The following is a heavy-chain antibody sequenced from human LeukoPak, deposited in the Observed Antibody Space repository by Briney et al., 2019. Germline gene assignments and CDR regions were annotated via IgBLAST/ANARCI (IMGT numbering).Heavy chain of an antibody. V-gene: IGHV3-49*04. CDR3: SRGIEGTAAAGTLY. CDR2: IRRRVYGGTT. D-gene: IGHD6-13*01. CDR1: GFTFDDYG. Sequence: GGSLRLSCAASGFTFDDYGMSWVRQAPGKGLEWVGFIRRRVYGGTTEYAASVKGRFTISRDNSKSIAYLQMTSLQTDDTAVYYCSRGIEGTAAAGTLYWGQGTLVTVSS. J-gene: IGHJ4*02.